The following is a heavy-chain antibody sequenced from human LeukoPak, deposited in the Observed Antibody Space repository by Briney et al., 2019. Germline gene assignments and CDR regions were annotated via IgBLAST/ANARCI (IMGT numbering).Heavy chain of an antibody. J-gene: IGHJ3*02. CDR2: INPGGDNT. D-gene: IGHD5-24*01. CDR3: ARIRDGYNDAYDI. CDR1: GYTFTNYY. V-gene: IGHV1-46*01. Sequence: ASVKVSCKASGYTFTNYYIHWVRQAPGQGLEWMGLINPGGDNTDYAQNFQGRVTMTRYTSTSTVYMGLSSLRSEDTAVYYCARIRDGYNDAYDIWGQGTMVTVSS.